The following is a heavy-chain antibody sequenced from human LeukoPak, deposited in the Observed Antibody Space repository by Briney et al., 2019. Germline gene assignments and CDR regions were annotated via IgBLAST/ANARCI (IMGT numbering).Heavy chain of an antibody. CDR3: AKSLSDGYDY. CDR2: VSYDGSFK. V-gene: IGHV3-30*18. Sequence: GRSLRLSCAASGFTFNSYGLHWVRQAPGKGLEWVAVVSYDGSFKYYTDSVKGRFTISRDNSKNTLHLQMNSLRAEDTAVYYCAKSLSDGYDYWGQETPVTVSS. J-gene: IGHJ4*02. CDR1: GFTFNSYG. D-gene: IGHD5-24*01.